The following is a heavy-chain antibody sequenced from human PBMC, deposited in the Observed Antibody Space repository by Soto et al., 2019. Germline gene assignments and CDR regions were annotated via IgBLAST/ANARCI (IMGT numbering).Heavy chain of an antibody. J-gene: IGHJ6*02. CDR2: IIPIFGTA. V-gene: IGHV1-69*01. D-gene: IGHD4-17*01. CDR3: ANKWGTDYGDYHGYYYYGMDV. CDR1: GGTFSSYA. Sequence: QVQLVQSGAEVKKPRSSVKVSCKASGGTFSSYAISWVRQAPGQGLEWMGGIIPIFGTANYAKKFQGRVTITADESTSTAYMELSSLRSEDTAVYYCANKWGTDYGDYHGYYYYGMDVWGQGTTVTVSS.